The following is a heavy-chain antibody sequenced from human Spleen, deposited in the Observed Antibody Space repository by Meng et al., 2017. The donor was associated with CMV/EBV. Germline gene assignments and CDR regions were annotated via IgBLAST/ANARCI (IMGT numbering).Heavy chain of an antibody. J-gene: IGHJ6*02. CDR3: ARDHRAGYGVFYYGLDV. D-gene: IGHD2-15*01. CDR1: GFSFSDYT. CDR2: ISSSSITR. V-gene: IGHV3-48*04. Sequence: GGSLRLSCTAFGFSFSDYTMHWVRQVPGQGLEWISFISSSSITRRYSDSAKGRFTISRDNANNSLYLQMNSLRAEDTAVYYCARDHRAGYGVFYYGLDVWGQGTTVTVSS.